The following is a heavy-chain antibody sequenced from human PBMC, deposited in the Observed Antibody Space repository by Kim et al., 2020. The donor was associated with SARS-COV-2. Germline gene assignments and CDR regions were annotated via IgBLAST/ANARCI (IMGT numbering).Heavy chain of an antibody. Sequence: GGSLRLSCAASGFTVSSYYMSWVRQAPGKGLEWVSVIYCGGSTYYSASSMGRFTISTNNSTNTLYLQLNSLLAADTAAYYCSRDTKRWVGSAGYLGHGT. D-gene: IGHD3-16*01. CDR3: SRDTKRWVGSAGY. J-gene: IGHJ4*01. CDR1: GFTVSSYY. CDR2: IYCGGST. V-gene: IGHV3-66*01.